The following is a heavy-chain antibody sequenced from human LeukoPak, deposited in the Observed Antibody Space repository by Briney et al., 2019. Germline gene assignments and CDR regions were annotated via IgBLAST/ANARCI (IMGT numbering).Heavy chain of an antibody. CDR3: ARDEWPALDSSGFGQVNAFDI. Sequence: GASVKVSCKASGGTFSSYAISWVRQAPGQGLEWMGRIIPILGIANYAQKFQGRVTITADKSTSTAYMELSSLRSEDTAVYYCARDEWPALDSSGFGQVNAFDIWGQGTMVTVSS. D-gene: IGHD3-22*01. CDR1: GGTFSSYA. CDR2: IIPILGIA. V-gene: IGHV1-69*04. J-gene: IGHJ3*02.